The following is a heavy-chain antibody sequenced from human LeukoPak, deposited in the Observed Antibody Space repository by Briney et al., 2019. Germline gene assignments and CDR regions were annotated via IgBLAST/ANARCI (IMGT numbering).Heavy chain of an antibody. J-gene: IGHJ4*02. V-gene: IGHV1-2*02. CDR2: INPNSGGT. CDR1: GYTFTGYY. CDR3: ARAITRGAVAAVRY. D-gene: IGHD6-19*01. Sequence: ASVKVSCKASGYTFTGYYMHWVRQAPGQGLEWMGWINPNSGGTNYAQKFQGRVTMTRDTSISTAYMELSRLRSDDTAVYYCARAITRGAVAAVRYWVQGTLVTVSS.